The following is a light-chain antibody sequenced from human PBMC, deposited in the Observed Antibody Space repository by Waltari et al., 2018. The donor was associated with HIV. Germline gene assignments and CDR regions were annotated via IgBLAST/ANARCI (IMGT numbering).Light chain of an antibody. V-gene: IGLV3-10*01. CDR3: YSTYSSGVSWV. CDR1: ALPQKY. CDR2: EDT. Sequence: SYELTQPPSVSVSPGKTARITCSGDALPQKYVYWYQQKSGQAPVLVIYEDTKRPSGISETFSGSSSGTVATLTITGAQVEHEADYYCYSTYSSGVSWVFGGGTKLTVL. J-gene: IGLJ3*02.